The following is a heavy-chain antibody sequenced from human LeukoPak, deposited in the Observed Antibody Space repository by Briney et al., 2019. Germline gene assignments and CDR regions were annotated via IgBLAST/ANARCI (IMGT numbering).Heavy chain of an antibody. D-gene: IGHD1-7*01. CDR1: GFTFGDYA. V-gene: IGHV3-49*03. CDR3: TRSRFRRLELLYFGY. J-gene: IGHJ4*02. Sequence: GGSLRLSCTASGFTFGDYAMSWFRQAPGKGPEWVGFIRSKAYGGTTEYAASVKGRFTISRDDSKSIAYLQMNSLKTEDTAVYHCTRSRFRRLELLYFGYWGQGTLVTVSS. CDR2: IRSKAYGGTT.